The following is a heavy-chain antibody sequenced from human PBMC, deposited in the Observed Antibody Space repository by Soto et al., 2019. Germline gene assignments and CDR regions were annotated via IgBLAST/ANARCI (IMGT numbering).Heavy chain of an antibody. CDR3: AVGMDRSYYYYGMDV. Sequence: GASVKVSCKAPGGTFSSYAISWVRQAPGQGLEWMGGIIPIFGTANYAQKFQGRVTITADKSTSTAYMELSSLRSEDTAVYYCAVGMDRSYYYYGMDVWGQGTTVTVSS. J-gene: IGHJ6*02. D-gene: IGHD3-16*02. V-gene: IGHV1-69*06. CDR2: IIPIFGTA. CDR1: GGTFSSYA.